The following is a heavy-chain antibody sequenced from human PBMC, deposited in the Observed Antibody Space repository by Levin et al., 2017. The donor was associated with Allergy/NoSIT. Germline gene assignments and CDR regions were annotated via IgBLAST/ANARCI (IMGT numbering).Heavy chain of an antibody. CDR3: AKYRYSSGWPKYNWFDP. CDR1: GFTFNNYA. Sequence: AGGSLRLSCAASGFTFNNYAMTWVRQAPGKGLEWVSVISASGSITYYADSVKGRFTISRDNSENTLYLQMNSLRAEDTAVYYCAKYRYSSGWPKYNWFDPWGQGTLVTVSS. J-gene: IGHJ5*02. D-gene: IGHD6-19*01. V-gene: IGHV3-23*01. CDR2: ISASGSIT.